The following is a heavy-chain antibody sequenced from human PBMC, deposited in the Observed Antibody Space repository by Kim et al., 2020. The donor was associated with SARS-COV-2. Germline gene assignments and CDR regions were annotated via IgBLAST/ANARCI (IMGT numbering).Heavy chain of an antibody. CDR1: GFTFSSYG. CDR3: ARGTRYYHERSGPDS. Sequence: GGSLRLSCAASGFTFSSYGMHWVRQAPGKGLEWVAVIWYDGSNKYYADSVKGRFTISRDNSKNTLYLQMNSLRAEDTAVYYCARGTRYYHERSGPDSWGQGTLDTVST. J-gene: IGHJ1*01. CDR2: IWYDGSNK. D-gene: IGHD3-22*01. V-gene: IGHV3-33*01.